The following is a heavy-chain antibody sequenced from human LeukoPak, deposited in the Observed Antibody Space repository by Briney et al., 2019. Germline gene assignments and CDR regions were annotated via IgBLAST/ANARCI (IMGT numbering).Heavy chain of an antibody. Sequence: ASVKGSCKASGYTFTGYYMHWVRQAPGQGLEWMGWINPNSGGTNYAQKFQGRVTMTRDTSISTAYMELSRLRSDDTAVYYCARVRYCSGGSCYSVNWFDPWGQGTLVTVSS. V-gene: IGHV1-2*02. D-gene: IGHD2-15*01. CDR1: GYTFTGYY. CDR3: ARVRYCSGGSCYSVNWFDP. J-gene: IGHJ5*02. CDR2: INPNSGGT.